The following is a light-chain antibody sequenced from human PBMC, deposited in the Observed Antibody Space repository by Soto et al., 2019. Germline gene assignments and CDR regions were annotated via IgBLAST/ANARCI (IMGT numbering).Light chain of an antibody. V-gene: IGKV1-5*01. CDR2: AAS. CDR3: QQYYSYPLT. CDR1: QSISSW. J-gene: IGKJ1*01. Sequence: DIQMTQSPSSLSASVGDRVTITCRASQSISSWLAWYQQMPGKAPKLLIYAASTFQSGVPSRFSGSGSGTDLTITISCLKSEDFATYYCQQYYSYPLTFGQGTQVDIK.